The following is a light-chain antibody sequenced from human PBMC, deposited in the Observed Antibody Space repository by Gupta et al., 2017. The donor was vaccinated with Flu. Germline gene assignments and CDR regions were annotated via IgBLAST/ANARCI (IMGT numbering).Light chain of an antibody. J-gene: IGLJ2*01. V-gene: IGLV2-14*03. CDR2: AVS. CDR1: ISDVGAYNY. CDR3: SSYTSGSAIIVV. Sequence: QSALTQPASVSGSPGQSITISCTETISDVGAYNYVSWYQQRPGKAPKLMIYAVSNRPSGVSDRFSGSKSGNTASLTISGLQAEDEADYYCSSYTSGSAIIVVFGGGTKLTVL.